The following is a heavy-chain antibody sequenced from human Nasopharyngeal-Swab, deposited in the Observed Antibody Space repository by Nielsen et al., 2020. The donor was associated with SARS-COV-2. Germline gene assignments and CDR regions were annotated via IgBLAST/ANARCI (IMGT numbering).Heavy chain of an antibody. V-gene: IGHV3-21*01. CDR2: ISSSSSYI. D-gene: IGHD1-1*01. J-gene: IGHJ6*02. CDR3: ARVSGTQSIYYYGMDV. CDR1: GFTFSSYS. Sequence: GGSLRLSCAASGFTFSSYSVNWVRQAPGKGLEWVSSISSSSSYIYYADSVKGRFTISRDNAKNSLYLQMNSLRAEDTAVYYCARVSGTQSIYYYGMDVWGQGTTVTVSS.